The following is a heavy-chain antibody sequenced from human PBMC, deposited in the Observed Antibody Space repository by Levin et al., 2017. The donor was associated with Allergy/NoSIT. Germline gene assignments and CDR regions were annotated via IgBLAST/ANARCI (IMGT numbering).Heavy chain of an antibody. CDR3: ARDAVPEEGDYSGDY. CDR1: GGSVSSGSYY. J-gene: IGHJ4*02. Sequence: SETLSLTCTVSGGSVSSGSYYWSWIRQPPGKGLEWIGYIYYSGSTNYNPSLKSRVTISVDTSKNQFSLKLSSVTAADTAVYYCARDAVPEEGDYSGDYWGQGTLVTVSS. D-gene: IGHD5-12*01. CDR2: IYYSGST. V-gene: IGHV4-61*01.